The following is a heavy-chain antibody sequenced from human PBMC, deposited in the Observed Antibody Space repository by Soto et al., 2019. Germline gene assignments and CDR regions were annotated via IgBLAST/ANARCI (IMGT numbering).Heavy chain of an antibody. D-gene: IGHD2-8*02. CDR3: ATSVAVPGANIDY. Sequence: PSETLSLTCSVSGGSISGSYWSWIRQSPGKGLEWLGYVYYTGSTNYSPSPRSRISISVDTSKNEFSLRLSSVAAADTAVYFSATSVAVPGANIDYWGPGTQLTVSS. CDR1: GGSISGSY. CDR2: VYYTGST. J-gene: IGHJ4*02. V-gene: IGHV4-59*01.